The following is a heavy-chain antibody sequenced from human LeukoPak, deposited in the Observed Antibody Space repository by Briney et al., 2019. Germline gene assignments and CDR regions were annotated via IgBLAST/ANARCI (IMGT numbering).Heavy chain of an antibody. D-gene: IGHD3-16*01. CDR3: ARHESAVGALFY. V-gene: IGHV4-59*08. J-gene: IGHJ4*02. Sequence: PSETLSLTCTVSGGSISRYYWSWIRQSPGKGLEWIGYIYSTASTNSNPSLKSRVTISVDTSRNQFSLKLDSVSAADTAMYYCARHESAVGALFYWGQGTLVTVSS. CDR1: GGSISRYY. CDR2: IYSTAST.